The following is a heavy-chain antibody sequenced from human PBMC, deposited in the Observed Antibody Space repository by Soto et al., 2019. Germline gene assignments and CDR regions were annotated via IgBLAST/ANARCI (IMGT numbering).Heavy chain of an antibody. V-gene: IGHV4-59*08. CDR1: GNSIGDYY. D-gene: IGHD3-3*01. CDR3: ARRRIGDY. CDR2: IYGSGSN. Sequence: QVQLQESGPGLVKPWETLSLTCTVSGNSIGDYYWSWFRQSPGKGLEWIGYIYGSGSNNYNPSLKSRVTISADTSKNQFSLKRTSVTAADTAVYYCARRRIGDYWGQGTPITVSS. J-gene: IGHJ4*02.